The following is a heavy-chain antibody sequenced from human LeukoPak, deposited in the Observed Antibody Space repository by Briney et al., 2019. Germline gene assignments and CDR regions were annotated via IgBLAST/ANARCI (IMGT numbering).Heavy chain of an antibody. J-gene: IGHJ6*03. CDR1: GCSISSYY. CDR2: IYTSGST. CDR3: ARVWSYYYSMDV. D-gene: IGHD1-1*01. V-gene: IGHV4-4*07. Sequence: SETLSLTCTVSGCSISSYYWSWIRQPAGKGLEGIGRIYTSGSTNYNPSLKSRVTMSVDTSKNQFSLKLSSVTAADTAVYYCARVWSYYYSMDVWGKGTPVTVSS.